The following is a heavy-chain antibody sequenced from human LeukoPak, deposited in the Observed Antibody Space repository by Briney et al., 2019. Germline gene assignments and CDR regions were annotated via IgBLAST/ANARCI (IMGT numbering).Heavy chain of an antibody. V-gene: IGHV4-59*08. CDR3: ARHFSDRRGWFDP. Sequence: SETLSLTCAVYGGSFSGYYWSWIRQPPGKGLEWIGYIYYSGSTNHNPSLKSRVTISIDTSKNQFSLRLSSVTAADTAVYYCARHFSDRRGWFDPWGQGTLVTVSS. CDR2: IYYSGST. D-gene: IGHD3-3*02. CDR1: GGSFSGYY. J-gene: IGHJ5*02.